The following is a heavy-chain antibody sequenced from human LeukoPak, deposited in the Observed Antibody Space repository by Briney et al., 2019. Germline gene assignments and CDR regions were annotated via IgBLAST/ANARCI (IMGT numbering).Heavy chain of an antibody. V-gene: IGHV1-2*02. CDR2: INPNSGGT. CDR1: GYTFTGYY. D-gene: IGHD3-22*01. CDR3: ARDGRSSANYYDGSGYYPLGY. J-gene: IGHJ4*02. Sequence: GASVKVSCKASGYTFTGYYMHWVRQAPGQGLEWMGWINPNSGGTNYAQKFQGRVTMTRDTSISTAYMELSRLRSDDTAVYYCARDGRSSANYYDGSGYYPLGYWGQGTLVTVSS.